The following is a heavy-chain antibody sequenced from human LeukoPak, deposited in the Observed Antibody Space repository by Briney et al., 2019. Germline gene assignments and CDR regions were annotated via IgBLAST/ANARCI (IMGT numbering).Heavy chain of an antibody. CDR3: AARARYFDTYNDY. Sequence: SVKVSCKASGFTFTSSAMQWVRQARGQRLEWIGSIVVGSGNTNYAQKFQERVTITRDMSTSTAYMELSSLRSEDTAVYYCAARARYFDTYNDYWGQGTLVTISS. CDR1: GFTFTSSA. D-gene: IGHD3-9*01. V-gene: IGHV1-58*02. J-gene: IGHJ4*02. CDR2: IVVGSGNT.